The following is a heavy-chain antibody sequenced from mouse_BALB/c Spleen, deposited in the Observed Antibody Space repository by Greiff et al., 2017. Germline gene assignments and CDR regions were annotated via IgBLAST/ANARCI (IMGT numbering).Heavy chain of an antibody. V-gene: IGHV2-9-2*01. D-gene: IGHD2-4*01. CDR1: GFSLTSYD. J-gene: IGHJ4*01. CDR3: VRGTMITTRAMDY. CDR2: IWTGGGT. Sequence: VQLVESGPGLVAPSQSLSITCTVSGFSLTSYDISWIRQPPGKGLEWLGVIWTGGGTNYNSAFMSRLSISKDNSKSQVFLKMNSLQTDDTAIYYCVRGTMITTRAMDYWGQGTSVTVSS.